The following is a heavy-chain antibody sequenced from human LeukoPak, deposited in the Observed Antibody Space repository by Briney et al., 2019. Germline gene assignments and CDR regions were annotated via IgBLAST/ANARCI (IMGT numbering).Heavy chain of an antibody. Sequence: SQTLSLTCTVSGGSISSGGYYWSWIRQHPGKGLEWIGYIYYSGSTYYNPSLKSRVTISVDTSKNQFSLRLTSVTAADTAVYYCARDLGSSWSHWGQGTLVTVSS. V-gene: IGHV4-31*03. CDR2: IYYSGST. CDR1: GGSISSGGYY. J-gene: IGHJ4*02. CDR3: ARDLGSSWSH. D-gene: IGHD6-13*01.